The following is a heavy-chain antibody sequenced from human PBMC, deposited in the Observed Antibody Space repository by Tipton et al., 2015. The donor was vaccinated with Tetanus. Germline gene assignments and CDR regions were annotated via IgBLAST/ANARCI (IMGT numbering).Heavy chain of an antibody. D-gene: IGHD2-15*01. CDR3: AREADCSGGSCFSGDFDN. Sequence: SLRLSCAASGFIFSGYGIHWVRQAPGKGLAWVAVSWYDGTDKYYADSVKGRFTISRDNSKNTLYLQMNSIRAEDTAVYYCAREADCSGGSCFSGDFDNWGQGTQVTVSS. V-gene: IGHV3-33*01. CDR1: GFIFSGYG. J-gene: IGHJ4*02. CDR2: SWYDGTDK.